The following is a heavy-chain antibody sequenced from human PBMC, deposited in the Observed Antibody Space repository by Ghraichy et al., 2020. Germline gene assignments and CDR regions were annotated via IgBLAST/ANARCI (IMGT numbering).Heavy chain of an antibody. V-gene: IGHV3-11*01. D-gene: IGHD4-23*01. Sequence: GESLNISCAASGFTFSDYYMSWIRQAPGKGLEWVSYISSSGSTIYYADSVKGRFTISRDNAKNSLYLQMNSLRAEDTAVYYCARDSDDYGGTGDYGGQGTLVTVSS. CDR3: ARDSDDYGGTGDY. CDR1: GFTFSDYY. CDR2: ISSSGSTI. J-gene: IGHJ4*02.